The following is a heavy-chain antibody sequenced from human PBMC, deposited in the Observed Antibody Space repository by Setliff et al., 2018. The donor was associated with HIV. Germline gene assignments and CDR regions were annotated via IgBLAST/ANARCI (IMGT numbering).Heavy chain of an antibody. CDR2: INPNSGGA. D-gene: IGHD6-13*01. CDR1: GYTFSDYY. Sequence: ASVKVSCKASGYTFSDYYMHWVRQAPGQGLEWMGWINPNSGGANYAQKFQGRVNMTRDTSISTTYMELSRLRSDDTAVYYCARDPGYKSTWYGVFDIWGQGTMVTVSS. CDR3: ARDPGYKSTWYGVFDI. V-gene: IGHV1-2*02. J-gene: IGHJ3*02.